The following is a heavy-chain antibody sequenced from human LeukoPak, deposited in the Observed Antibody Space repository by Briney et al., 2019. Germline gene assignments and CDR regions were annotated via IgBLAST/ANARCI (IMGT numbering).Heavy chain of an antibody. CDR3: ARGGGWYFDY. J-gene: IGHJ4*02. Sequence: TGGSLRLSCAASGFTFSSYWMNWVRQAPGQGLEWVANIKEDGSEKYYVDSVKGRFTISRDNAKNSLYLQMNSLRGEDTAVYYCARGGGWYFDYWGQGTLVTVSS. CDR1: GFTFSSYW. CDR2: IKEDGSEK. D-gene: IGHD6-19*01. V-gene: IGHV3-7*01.